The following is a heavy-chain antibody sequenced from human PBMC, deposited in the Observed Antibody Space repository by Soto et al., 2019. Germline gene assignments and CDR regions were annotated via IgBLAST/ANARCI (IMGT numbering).Heavy chain of an antibody. J-gene: IGHJ5*02. CDR2: INRDGSRT. Sequence: EGQLVESGGGLVQPGGSLRFSCAASGFPFSNYWMHWVRQAPGKGLVWVSRINRDGSRTNYADSVKGRFTISRDNAKNTLYLQMNRLTAEDTAVYYCARGGSVAGTSNWFDPWGQGALVTVSS. D-gene: IGHD6-19*01. CDR1: GFPFSNYW. V-gene: IGHV3-74*01. CDR3: ARGGSVAGTSNWFDP.